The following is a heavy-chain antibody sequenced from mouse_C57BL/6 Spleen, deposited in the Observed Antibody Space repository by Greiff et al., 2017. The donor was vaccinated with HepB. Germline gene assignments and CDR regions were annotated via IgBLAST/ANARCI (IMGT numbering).Heavy chain of an antibody. J-gene: IGHJ2*01. V-gene: IGHV1-54*01. D-gene: IGHD4-1*01. CDR3: ARSFNWDDFDY. CDR2: INPGSGGT. CDR1: GYAFTNYL. Sequence: QVHVKQSGAELVRPGTSVKVSCKASGYAFTNYLIEWVKQRPGQGLEWIGVINPGSGGTNYNEKFKGKATLTADKSSSTAYMQLSSLTSEDSAVHFCARSFNWDDFDYWGQGTTLTVSS.